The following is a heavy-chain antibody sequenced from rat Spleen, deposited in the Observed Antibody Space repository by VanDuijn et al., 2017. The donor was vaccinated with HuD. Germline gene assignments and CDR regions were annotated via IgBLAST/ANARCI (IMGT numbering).Heavy chain of an antibody. V-gene: IGHV5-22*01. CDR3: ARQTSSYMGDWFAY. J-gene: IGHJ3*01. CDR2: ISYEGSST. Sequence: EVQLVESGGGLVQPGRSLKLSCAASGFTFSDYYMAWVRQAPKKGLEWVASISYEGSSTYYGDSVKGRFTISRDNAKSTLYLQMNSWRSEDTATYYCARQTSSYMGDWFAYWGQGTLVTVSS. CDR1: GFTFSDYY. D-gene: IGHD1-2*01.